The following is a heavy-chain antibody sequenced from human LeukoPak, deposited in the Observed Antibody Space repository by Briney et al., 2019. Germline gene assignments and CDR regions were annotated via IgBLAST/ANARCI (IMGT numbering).Heavy chain of an antibody. CDR2: ISWNSGSI. CDR3: AKASGYSSGWYNY. V-gene: IGHV3-9*01. J-gene: IGHJ4*02. D-gene: IGHD6-19*01. CDR1: GFTFDDYA. Sequence: GRSLRLSCAASGFTFDDYAMHWVRQAPGKGLEWVSGISWNSGSIGYADSVKGRFTISRDNAKNSLYLQMNSLRAEDTALYYCAKASGYSSGWYNYWGQGTLVTLSS.